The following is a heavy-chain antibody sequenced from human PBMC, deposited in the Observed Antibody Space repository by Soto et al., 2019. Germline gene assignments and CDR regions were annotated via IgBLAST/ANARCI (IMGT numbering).Heavy chain of an antibody. D-gene: IGHD3-10*01. V-gene: IGHV1-46*03. CDR1: GYTFINYY. CDR3: TRLATMVRDINDDAFDI. J-gene: IGHJ3*02. Sequence: QVQLVQSGAEVKKPGASVKISCTASGYTFINYYIHWVRQAPGHGLEWMGVINPAGGRTSYAQKFPDRILITRDTSTNTIFMELSRLSSGDTAMYYCTRLATMVRDINDDAFDIWGQGTMVIVSS. CDR2: INPAGGRT.